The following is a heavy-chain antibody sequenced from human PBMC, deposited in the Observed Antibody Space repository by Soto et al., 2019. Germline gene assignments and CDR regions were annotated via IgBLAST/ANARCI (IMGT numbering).Heavy chain of an antibody. Sequence: QVQLVESGGGVVQPGRSLRLSCAASGFTFSSYGMHWVRQAPGKGLEWVAVISYDGSNKYYADSVKGRFTISRDNSKNTLYLQMNSLRAEDTAVYYCAKDLIGHMVYYYGMDVWGQGTTVTVSS. CDR3: AKDLIGHMVYYYGMDV. V-gene: IGHV3-30*18. CDR2: ISYDGSNK. D-gene: IGHD2-15*01. J-gene: IGHJ6*02. CDR1: GFTFSSYG.